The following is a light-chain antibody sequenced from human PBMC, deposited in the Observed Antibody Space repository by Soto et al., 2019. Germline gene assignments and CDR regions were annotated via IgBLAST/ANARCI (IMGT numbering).Light chain of an antibody. CDR3: QQYSNWPRT. CDR1: QSVSSSY. J-gene: IGKJ1*01. V-gene: IGKV3-15*01. CDR2: TAS. Sequence: EIVLTQSPGTLSLSPGERATLSCRASQSVSSSYLAWYQQKPGQAPRLLIYTASTRATGIPARFSGSGSGTEFTLTISSLQSEDFAVYYCQQYSNWPRTFGQGTRVEIK.